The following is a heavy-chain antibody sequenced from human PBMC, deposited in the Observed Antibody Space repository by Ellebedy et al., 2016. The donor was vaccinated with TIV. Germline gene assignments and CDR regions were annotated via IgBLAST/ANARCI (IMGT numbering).Heavy chain of an antibody. CDR1: GFTFSRYA. CDR3: ARSSFPKSGYLSDIEF. CDR2: ISSDGSNK. V-gene: IGHV3-30*04. D-gene: IGHD3-22*01. Sequence: GESLKISXAASGFTFSRYAIHWVRQAPGKGLYWVAVISSDGSNKYFADSVKGRFTISRDNSKNTLYLQMNSLRAEDTAVYYCARSSFPKSGYLSDIEFWGQGTLVTVSS. J-gene: IGHJ4*02.